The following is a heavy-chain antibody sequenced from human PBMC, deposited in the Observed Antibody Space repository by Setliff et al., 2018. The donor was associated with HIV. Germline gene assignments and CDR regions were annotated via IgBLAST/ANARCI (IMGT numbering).Heavy chain of an antibody. Sequence: PGGSLRLSCAASGFTFNTYAMSWVRQAPGKGLEWVSSISYGSTYIYQSDSVRGRFIISRDDAKKSLYLQMNSLKAEDTAVYYCARAYNVYDYRFDSSGYDYWGQGTLVTVSS. V-gene: IGHV3-21*04. D-gene: IGHD3-22*01. CDR1: GFTFNTYA. J-gene: IGHJ4*02. CDR2: ISYGSTYI. CDR3: ARAYNVYDYRFDSSGYDY.